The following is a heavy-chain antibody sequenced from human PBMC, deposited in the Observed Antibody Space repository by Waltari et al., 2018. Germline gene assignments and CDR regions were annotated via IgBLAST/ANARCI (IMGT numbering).Heavy chain of an antibody. CDR1: GYTFSSQW. CDR2: IYPGDSDT. CDR3: ARRGRGEEGRWFDP. Sequence: VQLVPSGAEANKPGESLKISSQGSGYTFSSQWTAGVRQMPGKGLEWMGSIYPGDSDTRYSPSFQGQVTISADKSISTAYLQWSSLKASDTAIYYCARRGRGEEGRWFDPWGQGTLVTVSS. J-gene: IGHJ5*02. D-gene: IGHD2-15*01. V-gene: IGHV5-51*01.